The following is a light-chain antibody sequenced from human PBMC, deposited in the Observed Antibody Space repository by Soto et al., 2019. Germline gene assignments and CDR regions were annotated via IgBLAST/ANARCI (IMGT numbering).Light chain of an antibody. V-gene: IGLV2-14*01. Sequence: QSALTQPASVSGSPGQSITISCTGTSSDVGGYNYVSWYQQHPGKAPKLMIYEVSNRPSGVSNRFSGSKSGNMASLTISGLQAEDEADYYCSSYTSSSTRVFGTGTRSPS. CDR2: EVS. CDR1: SSDVGGYNY. CDR3: SSYTSSSTRV. J-gene: IGLJ1*01.